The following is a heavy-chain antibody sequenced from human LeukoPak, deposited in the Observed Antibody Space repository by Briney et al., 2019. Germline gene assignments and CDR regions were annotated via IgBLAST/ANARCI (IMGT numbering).Heavy chain of an antibody. CDR1: GFTFSTSG. V-gene: IGHV3-30*02. Sequence: PGGSLRLSCAASGFTFSTSGMHWVRQSPGKGLDWVAFIRNDGTKKNYADSVKGRFTISRDNSKNTLYLQMDSLSAEDTAVYYCAKGAEKDYYYYMDVWGKGTTVTISS. CDR2: IRNDGTKK. J-gene: IGHJ6*03. CDR3: AKGAEKDYYYYMDV.